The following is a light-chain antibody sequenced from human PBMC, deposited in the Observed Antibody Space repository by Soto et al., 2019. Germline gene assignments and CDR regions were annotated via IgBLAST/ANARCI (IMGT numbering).Light chain of an antibody. CDR2: EGS. CDR1: NSDVGSYNL. J-gene: IGLJ2*01. Sequence: QSALTQPASVSGSPGQSITISCTGTNSDVGSYNLVSWYQQHPGKAPKLMIYEGSKRPSGVSNRFSGSKSGNTASLTISGLQAEDEADYYCCSYAGSSTFHVVFGGGTQLTVL. V-gene: IGLV2-23*03. CDR3: CSYAGSSTFHVV.